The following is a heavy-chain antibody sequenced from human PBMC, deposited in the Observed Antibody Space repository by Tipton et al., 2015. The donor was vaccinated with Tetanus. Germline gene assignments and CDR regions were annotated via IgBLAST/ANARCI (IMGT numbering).Heavy chain of an antibody. CDR2: VYYSGST. V-gene: IGHV4-59*08. Sequence: VKPSETLSLICTVSGGSMSSYYWSWVRQPPGKGLEWIGYVYYSGSTNYNPSLKSRVTISVDTSKNQFSLKLSSVTAADTAVYYCARHVRGYSGYDFDYWGQGTLVTVSP. CDR1: GGSMSSYY. CDR3: ARHVRGYSGYDFDY. D-gene: IGHD5-12*01. J-gene: IGHJ4*02.